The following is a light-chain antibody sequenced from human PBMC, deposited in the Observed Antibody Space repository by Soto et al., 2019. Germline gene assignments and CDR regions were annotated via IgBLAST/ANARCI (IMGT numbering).Light chain of an antibody. V-gene: IGLV2-8*01. CDR2: DDI. CDR1: SSDVGSNY. J-gene: IGLJ2*01. CDR3: SAYGGRNTVV. Sequence: QSALTQPPSASGSPGQSVTISCTGTSSDVGSNYVSWYQQHPGKAPQLMIYDDIKRPSGVPDRFSGSKSGHTASLIVSGLQAEDEADYYCSAYGGRNTVVFGGGTKLTVL.